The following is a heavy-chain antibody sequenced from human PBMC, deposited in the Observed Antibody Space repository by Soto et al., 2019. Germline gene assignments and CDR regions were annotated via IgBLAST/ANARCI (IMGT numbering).Heavy chain of an antibody. V-gene: IGHV1-18*01. D-gene: IGHD2-2*01. CDR3: SRAIKRYCSSTSCYAWPANWFDP. CDR1: GYTFTSYG. CDR2: ISAYNGNT. J-gene: IGHJ5*02. Sequence: QVQLVQSGAEVKKPGASVKVSCKASGYTFTSYGISWVRQAPGQGLEWMGWISAYNGNTNYAQKLQGRVTMTTDTSTSTAYMELRSLRSDDTAVYYCSRAIKRYCSSTSCYAWPANWFDPWGQGTLVTVSS.